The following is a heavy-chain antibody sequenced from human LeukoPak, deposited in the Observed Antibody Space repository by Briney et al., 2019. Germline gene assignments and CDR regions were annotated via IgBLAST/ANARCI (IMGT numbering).Heavy chain of an antibody. V-gene: IGHV4-34*01. CDR2: INHSGST. J-gene: IGHJ5*02. Sequence: SETLSLTCAVYGGSFSGYYWSWIRQPPGKGLEWIGEINHSGSTNYNPSLKSRVTISVDTSKNQFSLKLSSVTAADTAVYYCASYKDAWGQGTLVTVSS. D-gene: IGHD3-10*01. CDR3: ASYKDA. CDR1: GGSFSGYY.